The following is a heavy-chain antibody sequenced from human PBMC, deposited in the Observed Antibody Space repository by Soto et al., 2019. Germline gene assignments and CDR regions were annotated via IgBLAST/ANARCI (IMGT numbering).Heavy chain of an antibody. J-gene: IGHJ3*02. CDR1: GFPFSSYA. CDR3: AKDSMWGSKPGAFDI. CDR2: ISGSGGST. V-gene: IGHV3-23*01. Sequence: SCAASGFPFSSYAMSWVRQAPGKGLEWVSAISGSGGSTYYADSVKGRLTISRDNSKNTLYLQMNSLRAEDTAVYYCAKDSMWGSKPGAFDIWGQGTMVTVSS. D-gene: IGHD3-16*01.